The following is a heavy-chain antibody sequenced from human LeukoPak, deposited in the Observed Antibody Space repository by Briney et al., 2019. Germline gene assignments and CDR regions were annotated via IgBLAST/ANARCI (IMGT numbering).Heavy chain of an antibody. CDR3: AKDLSREGYYYYYGMDV. J-gene: IGHJ6*02. CDR2: ISGSGGST. Sequence: GGSLRLSCAASGFTFSSYAMSWVRQAPGKGLEWVSAISGSGGSTYYADSVKGRFTISRDNSKNTLYLQMNSLRAEDTAVYYCAKDLSREGYYYYYGMDVWGQGTTATVSS. D-gene: IGHD1-26*01. V-gene: IGHV3-23*01. CDR1: GFTFSSYA.